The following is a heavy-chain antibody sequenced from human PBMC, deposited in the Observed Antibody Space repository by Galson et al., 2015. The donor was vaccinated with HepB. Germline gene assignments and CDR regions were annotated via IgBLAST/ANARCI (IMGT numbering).Heavy chain of an antibody. V-gene: IGHV3-48*01. CDR2: ITGTTNII. J-gene: IGHJ6*02. CDR1: GFSFRSYS. CDR3: ARSTPMVYDRVYGVDV. Sequence: SLRLSCAASGFSFRSYSMNWVRQAPGKGLEWVSYITGTTNIIYHADSVKGRFTISRDNAKNSLYLQMNSLRAEDTAVYYCARSTPMVYDRVYGVDVWGQGTTVTVSS. D-gene: IGHD2-8*01.